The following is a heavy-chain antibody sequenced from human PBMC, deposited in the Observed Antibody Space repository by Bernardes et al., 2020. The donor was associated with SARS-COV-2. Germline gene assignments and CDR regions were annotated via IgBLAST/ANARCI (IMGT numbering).Heavy chain of an antibody. CDR2: ISAYNGNT. Sequence: ASVKVSCKASGYTFTSYGISWVRQAPGQGLEWMGWISAYNGNTNYAQKLQGRVTMTTDTSTSTAYMELRSLRSDDTAVYYCASGGMITFGGVMSPLAGYYYYGMDVWGQGTTVTVSS. J-gene: IGHJ6*02. V-gene: IGHV1-18*04. D-gene: IGHD3-16*01. CDR3: ASGGMITFGGVMSPLAGYYYYGMDV. CDR1: GYTFTSYG.